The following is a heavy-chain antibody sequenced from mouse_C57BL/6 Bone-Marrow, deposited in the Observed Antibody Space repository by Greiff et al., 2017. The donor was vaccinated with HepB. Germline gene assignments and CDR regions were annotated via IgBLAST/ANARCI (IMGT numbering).Heavy chain of an antibody. J-gene: IGHJ2*01. CDR1: GFSLTSYG. CDR2: IWGDGST. D-gene: IGHD2-1*01. V-gene: IGHV2-3*01. CDR3: ATYGNLGY. Sequence: VKLMESGPGLVAPSQRLSITCTVSGFSLTSYGVSWVRQPPGKGLEWLGEIWGDGSTNYHPAPISRLSISKDNSKSQVVLKLNSLQTDDTATYYCATYGNLGYWGQGTTLTVSS.